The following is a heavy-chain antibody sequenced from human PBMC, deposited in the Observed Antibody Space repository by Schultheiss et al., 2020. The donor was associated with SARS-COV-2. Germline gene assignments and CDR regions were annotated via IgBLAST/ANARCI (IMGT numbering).Heavy chain of an antibody. CDR3: AREPPYDVLTGYYAYGMDV. D-gene: IGHD3-9*01. J-gene: IGHJ6*02. CDR2: ISSSGTYK. Sequence: GESLKISCAASGFTFSSYSMNWVRQAPGKGLEWVSSISSSGTYKYYADSVRGRLTISRDNSKNMLYLEMNSLRAEDTAVYYCAREPPYDVLTGYYAYGMDVWGQGTTVTVSS. V-gene: IGHV3-21*01. CDR1: GFTFSSYS.